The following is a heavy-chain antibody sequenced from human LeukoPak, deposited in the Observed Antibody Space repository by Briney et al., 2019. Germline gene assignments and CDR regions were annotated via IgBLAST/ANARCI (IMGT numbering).Heavy chain of an antibody. Sequence: GRSLRLSCAASGFTFSSYAMHWVRQAPGKGLEWVAVISYDGSNKYYADSVKGRFTISRDNSKSTLYLQMNSLRAEDTAVYYCASLGTDYYDSSGYFDYWGQGTLVTVSS. CDR2: ISYDGSNK. CDR3: ASLGTDYYDSSGYFDY. CDR1: GFTFSSYA. V-gene: IGHV3-30*01. D-gene: IGHD3-22*01. J-gene: IGHJ4*02.